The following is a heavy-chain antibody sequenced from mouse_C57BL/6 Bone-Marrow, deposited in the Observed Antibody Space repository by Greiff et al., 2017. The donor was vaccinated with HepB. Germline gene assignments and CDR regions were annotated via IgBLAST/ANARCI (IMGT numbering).Heavy chain of an antibody. CDR3: ARGHYYGSSSQYFDV. D-gene: IGHD1-1*01. CDR2: ISSGSSTI. J-gene: IGHJ1*03. V-gene: IGHV5-17*01. Sequence: DVKLVESGGGLVKPGGSLKLSCAASGFTFSDYGMHWVRQAPEKGLEWVAYISSGSSTIYYADTVKGRFTISRDNAKNTLFLQMTSLRSEDTAMYYCARGHYYGSSSQYFDVWGTGTTVTVSS. CDR1: GFTFSDYG.